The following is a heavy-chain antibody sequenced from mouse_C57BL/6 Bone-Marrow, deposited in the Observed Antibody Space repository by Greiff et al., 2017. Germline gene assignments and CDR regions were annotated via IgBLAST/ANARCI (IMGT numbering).Heavy chain of an antibody. CDR3: TRERLYYFDY. CDR2: IDPSDSYT. V-gene: IGHV1-59*01. CDR1: GYTFTSYW. Sequence: QVHVKQPGAELVRPGTSVKLSCKASGYTFTSYWMHWVKQRPGHGLEWIGVIDPSDSYTNYHQKFKGKATLTVDTSSSTAYMQLSSLTAEDAAVYYCTRERLYYFDYWGQGTTLTVSS. D-gene: IGHD3-3*01. J-gene: IGHJ2*01.